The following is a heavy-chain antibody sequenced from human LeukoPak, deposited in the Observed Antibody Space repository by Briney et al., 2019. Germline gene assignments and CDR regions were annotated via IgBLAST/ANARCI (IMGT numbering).Heavy chain of an antibody. CDR3: ASSWLTPYFDY. CDR1: GGSISSYY. V-gene: IGHV4-59*01. CDR2: IYYSGST. Sequence: SETLSLTCTVSGGSISSYYWSWIWQPPGKGLEWIGYIYYSGSTNYNPSLKSRVTISVDTSKNQFSLKLSSVTAADTAVYYCASSWLTPYFDYWGQGTLVTVSS. D-gene: IGHD3-9*01. J-gene: IGHJ4*02.